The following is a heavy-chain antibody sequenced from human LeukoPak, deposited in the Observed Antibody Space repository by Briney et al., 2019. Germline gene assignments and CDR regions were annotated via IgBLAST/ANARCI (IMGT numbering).Heavy chain of an antibody. CDR1: GGSISSYY. V-gene: IGHV4-59*08. CDR2: IYYSGST. Sequence: SSETLSLTCTVSGGSISSYYWSWIRQPPGKGLEWIGYIYYSGSTNYNPSLKSRVTISADTSKNQFSLKLSSVTAADTAVYYCARLNWNYYFDYWGQGTLVTVSS. D-gene: IGHD1-7*01. CDR3: ARLNWNYYFDY. J-gene: IGHJ4*02.